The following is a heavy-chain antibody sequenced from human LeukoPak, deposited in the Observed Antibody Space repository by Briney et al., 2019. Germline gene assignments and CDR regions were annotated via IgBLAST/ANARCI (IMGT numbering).Heavy chain of an antibody. J-gene: IGHJ5*02. CDR2: ISSSSSYI. V-gene: IGHV3-21*01. Sequence: GGSLRLSCAASGFTFSSYSMNWVRQAPGKGLEWVSFISSSSSYIYYADSVKGRFTISRDNAKNSLYLQMNSLRAEDTAVYYCARLGGYSGYGNWFDPWGQGTLVTVSS. CDR3: ARLGGYSGYGNWFDP. D-gene: IGHD5-12*01. CDR1: GFTFSSYS.